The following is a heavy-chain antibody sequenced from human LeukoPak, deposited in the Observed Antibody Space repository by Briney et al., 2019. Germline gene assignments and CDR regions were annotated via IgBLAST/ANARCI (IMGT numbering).Heavy chain of an antibody. CDR2: ISAQHGQT. V-gene: IGHV1-18*01. J-gene: IGHJ4*02. D-gene: IGHD2-2*01. Sequence: ASVKVSCETSGYSFNFYGITWVRQVAGQGLEWMGWISAQHGQTEYAPKLQERVSMTTDTYTNTAYMELRSLRSDDTAVYYCAGSLGYCTSNSCYPKYWGQGTLVTVSS. CDR1: GYSFNFYG. CDR3: AGSLGYCTSNSCYPKY.